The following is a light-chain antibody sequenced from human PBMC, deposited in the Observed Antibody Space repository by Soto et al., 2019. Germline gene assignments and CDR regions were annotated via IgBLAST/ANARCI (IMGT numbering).Light chain of an antibody. Sequence: EIVLTQSPATLSLSPGERATLSCRASQSVSSYLAWYQQKPGQAPRLLIYDASNRATGIPARFSGSGSGTDFTLTISSLEPEDFAIYYCQQRSNLVTFGPGTKGDIK. V-gene: IGKV3-11*01. CDR1: QSVSSY. J-gene: IGKJ3*01. CDR3: QQRSNLVT. CDR2: DAS.